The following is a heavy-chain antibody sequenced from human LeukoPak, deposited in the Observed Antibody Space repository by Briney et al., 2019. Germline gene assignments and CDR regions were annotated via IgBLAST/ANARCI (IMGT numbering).Heavy chain of an antibody. D-gene: IGHD6-6*01. J-gene: IGHJ4*02. CDR3: AALNIATRPWCFDY. Sequence: PSETLSLTCTVSGGSISSYYWSWIRQPPGKGLEWIGYIYSIGGTNYNPSLKSRVTISVDTSKNQFSLKLSSVTAADTAVYYCAALNIATRPWCFDYWGQGTLVTVSS. V-gene: IGHV4-59*01. CDR2: IYSIGGT. CDR1: GGSISSYY.